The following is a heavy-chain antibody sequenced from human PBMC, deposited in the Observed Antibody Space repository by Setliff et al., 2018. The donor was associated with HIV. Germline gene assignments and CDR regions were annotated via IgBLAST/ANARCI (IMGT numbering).Heavy chain of an antibody. J-gene: IGHJ6*02. CDR1: GGSISSSSYY. V-gene: IGHV4-39*07. CDR2: IYYSGST. Sequence: SETLSLTCTVSGGSISSSSYYWGWIRQPPGKGLEWIGSIYYSGSTYYNPSLKSRVTISVDTSKNQFSLKLSSVTAAGTAVYYCARYFDWFSYGMDVWGQGTTVTVSS. CDR3: ARYFDWFSYGMDV. D-gene: IGHD3-9*01.